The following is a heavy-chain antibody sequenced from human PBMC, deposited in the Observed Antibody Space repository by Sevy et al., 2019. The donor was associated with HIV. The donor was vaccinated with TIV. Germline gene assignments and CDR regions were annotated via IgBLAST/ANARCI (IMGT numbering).Heavy chain of an antibody. V-gene: IGHV3-20*04. Sequence: GGSLRLSCAASGFTFDDYGMSWVRQAPGKGLEWVSGINWNGGSTGYADSVKGRFTISRDNAKNSLYLQMNSLRAEDTALYYCARDRPMSTVTNYYYYGMDVWGQGTTVTVSS. D-gene: IGHD4-4*01. J-gene: IGHJ6*02. CDR1: GFTFDDYG. CDR2: INWNGGST. CDR3: ARDRPMSTVTNYYYYGMDV.